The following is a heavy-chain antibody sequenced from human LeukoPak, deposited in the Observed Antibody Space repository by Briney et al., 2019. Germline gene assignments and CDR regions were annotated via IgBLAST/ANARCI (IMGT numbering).Heavy chain of an antibody. J-gene: IGHJ4*02. CDR2: ISGSGGST. CDR1: GFTFSSYA. D-gene: IGHD3-9*01. Sequence: PGGSLRLSCAASGFTFSSYAMSWVHQAPGKGLEWVSAISGSGGSTYYADSVKGRFTISRDNSKNTLYLQMNSLRAEDTAVYYCAKDHYDILTGYYNPLDYWGQGTLVTVSS. V-gene: IGHV3-23*01. CDR3: AKDHYDILTGYYNPLDY.